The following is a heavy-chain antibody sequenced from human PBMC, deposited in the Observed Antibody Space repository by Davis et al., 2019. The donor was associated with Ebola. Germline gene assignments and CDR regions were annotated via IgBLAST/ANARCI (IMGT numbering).Heavy chain of an antibody. CDR1: GFTFSSYG. Sequence: PGGSLRLSCAASGFTFSSYGMHWVRQAPGKGLEWVAVIWYDGSNKYYADSVKGRFTISRDNSKNTLYLQMNSLRADDTAVYYRVKHPGLTSYGTFDYWGHGTLVTVSS. D-gene: IGHD5-18*01. J-gene: IGHJ4*01. CDR2: IWYDGSNK. V-gene: IGHV3-33*06. CDR3: VKHPGLTSYGTFDY.